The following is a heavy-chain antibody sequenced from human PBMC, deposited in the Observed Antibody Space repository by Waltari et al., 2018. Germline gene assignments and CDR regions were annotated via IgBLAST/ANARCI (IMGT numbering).Heavy chain of an antibody. V-gene: IGHV1-2*02. J-gene: IGHJ5*02. CDR1: GYTLTGYY. Sequence: VQLVQSGAAVKKPGASVKVSCTASGYTLTGYYMHWVRQAPGQGLEWVGRVNPNSGATNYAQKFQGRVTMTRDTSMNTAYMELSGLRPDDTAVYFCARDLGYTYGVYNWFDPWGQGTLVAVSS. D-gene: IGHD2-8*01. CDR2: VNPNSGAT. CDR3: ARDLGYTYGVYNWFDP.